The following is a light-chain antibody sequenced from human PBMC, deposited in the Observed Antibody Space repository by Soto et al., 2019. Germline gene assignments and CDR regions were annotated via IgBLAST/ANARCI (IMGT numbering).Light chain of an antibody. V-gene: IGLV2-14*01. Sequence: QSALTQPASVSGSPGQSITISCTGSSSDIGGYNYVSWYQQYPGKAPKLMIYEVSNRPSGISTRFSASKSGNTASLTISGLQAEDESDYYCSSYTNSDTWVFGGGTKLTVL. CDR3: SSYTNSDTWV. CDR2: EVS. J-gene: IGLJ3*02. CDR1: SSDIGGYNY.